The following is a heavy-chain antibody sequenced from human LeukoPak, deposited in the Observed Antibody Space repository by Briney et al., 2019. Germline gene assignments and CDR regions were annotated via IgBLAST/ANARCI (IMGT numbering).Heavy chain of an antibody. CDR3: ARCRHGNCDYFDY. J-gene: IGHJ4*02. CDR2: FYTSGTT. V-gene: IGHV4-4*07. D-gene: IGHD1-7*01. Sequence: SETLSLTCTVSGGSFTSDYWSWIRQPAGKGLEWIGRFYTSGTTNYNPSLKSRVTMSADTSKNQFSLKLRSVAAADTAVYYCARCRHGNCDYFDYWGQGTLVTVSS. CDR1: GGSFTSDY.